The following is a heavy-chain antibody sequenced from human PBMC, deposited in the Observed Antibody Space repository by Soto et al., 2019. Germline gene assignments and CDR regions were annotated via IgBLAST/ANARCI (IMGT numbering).Heavy chain of an antibody. CDR1: GGTFSSYA. D-gene: IGHD2-2*02. Sequence: QVRLVQSGAEVKKPGSSVKVSCKASGGTFSSYAISWVRQAPGQGLEWMGGIIPIFGTANYAQKFQGRVTITADESTSTAYMELSSLRSEDTAVYYCARVIVVVPAAIFYYYGMDVWGQGTTVTVSS. V-gene: IGHV1-69*01. J-gene: IGHJ6*02. CDR3: ARVIVVVPAAIFYYYGMDV. CDR2: IIPIFGTA.